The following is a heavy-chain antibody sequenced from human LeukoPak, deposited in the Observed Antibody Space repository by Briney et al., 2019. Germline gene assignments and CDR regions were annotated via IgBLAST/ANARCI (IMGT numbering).Heavy chain of an antibody. D-gene: IGHD6-19*01. CDR1: GFTFSSFN. J-gene: IGHJ4*02. V-gene: IGHV3-21*01. Sequence: TGGSLRLSCAASGFTFSSFNMNWVRQAPGKGLECVSSITSSSSFIYYGDSVKGRFTISRDNAKNSLFLQMNSLRAEDTAVYYCARASWYSSGWYEDSPFDYWGQGTLVTVSS. CDR3: ARASWYSSGWYEDSPFDY. CDR2: ITSSSSFI.